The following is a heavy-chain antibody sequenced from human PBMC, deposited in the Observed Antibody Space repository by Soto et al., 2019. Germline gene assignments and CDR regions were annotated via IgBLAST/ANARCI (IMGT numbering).Heavy chain of an antibody. D-gene: IGHD3-3*01. Sequence: PSETLSLTCAVYGGSFSCYYWSWIRQPPGKGLEWIGEINHSGRTNYNPSLKSRVTISVDTSKNQFSLKLSSVTAADTAVYYCERCSWTITWSYYYGMDVWGQGTTVTVSS. V-gene: IGHV4-34*01. CDR3: ERCSWTITWSYYYGMDV. CDR1: GGSFSCYY. CDR2: INHSGRT. J-gene: IGHJ6*02.